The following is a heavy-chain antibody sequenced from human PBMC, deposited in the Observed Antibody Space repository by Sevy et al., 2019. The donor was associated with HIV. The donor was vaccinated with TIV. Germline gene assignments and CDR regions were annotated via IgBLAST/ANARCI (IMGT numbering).Heavy chain of an antibody. D-gene: IGHD2-21*01. V-gene: IGHV4-59*01. CDR3: AGAPPVLSGGDALNWFDP. J-gene: IGHJ5*02. CDR1: GGPLSVYY. CDR2: VYYTGST. Sequence: SQTLSLTCTVSGGPLSVYYWSWIRQPPGKGLEYIGYVYYTGSTKYNPSLKNRVTISVDTSNNKFSLRRTSVTAADTAVYYCAGAPPVLSGGDALNWFDPWGQGTLVTVSS.